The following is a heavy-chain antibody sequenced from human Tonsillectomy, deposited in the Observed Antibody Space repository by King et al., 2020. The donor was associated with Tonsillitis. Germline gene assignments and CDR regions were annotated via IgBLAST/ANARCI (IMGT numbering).Heavy chain of an antibody. V-gene: IGHV1-46*03. CDR2: INPSGGSP. CDR1: GYTFTSYY. J-gene: IGHJ4*02. Sequence: QLVQSGAEVKKPGASVKVSCKASGYTFTSYYMHWLRQAPGQGLEWMGIINPSGGSPSYAQKFKGRVTMTRDTSTSTVYMELSSLRSEDTAVYYVARDPRVYPDYFDYWGQGTLVTVSS. CDR3: ARDPRVYPDYFDY. D-gene: IGHD6-6*01.